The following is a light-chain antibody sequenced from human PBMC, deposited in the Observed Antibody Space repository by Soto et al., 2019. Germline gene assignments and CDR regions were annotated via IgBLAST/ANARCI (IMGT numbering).Light chain of an antibody. CDR2: AAS. CDR3: QKYNSAPLS. V-gene: IGKV1-27*01. J-gene: IGKJ4*01. CDR1: QGIINY. Sequence: DIQMTQSPSSLSASVGDRVTITCRASQGIINYLAWYQQKPGKAPKLLIYAASTLQSGVTSRFSGSGSGTDFTLTISGLQAEDVATYYCQKYNSAPLSFGGGTKVDIK.